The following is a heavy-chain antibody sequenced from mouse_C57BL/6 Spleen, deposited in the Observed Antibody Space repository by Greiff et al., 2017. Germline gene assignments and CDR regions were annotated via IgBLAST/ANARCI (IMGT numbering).Heavy chain of an antibody. CDR1: GYSFTSYY. Sequence: QVQLKESGPELVKPGASVKISCKASGYSFTSYYIHWVKQRPGQGLEWIGWIYPGSGNTKYNEKFKGKATLTADTSSSTAYMQLSSLTSEDSAVYYCARWGLRDYYAMDYWGQGTSVTVSS. CDR2: IYPGSGNT. V-gene: IGHV1-66*01. CDR3: ARWGLRDYYAMDY. D-gene: IGHD2-4*01. J-gene: IGHJ4*01.